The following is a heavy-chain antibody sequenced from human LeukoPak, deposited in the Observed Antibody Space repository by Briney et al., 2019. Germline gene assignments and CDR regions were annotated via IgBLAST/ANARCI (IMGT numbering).Heavy chain of an antibody. CDR2: INPNSGGT. CDR1: GYTFTGYY. D-gene: IGHD6-6*01. CDR3: AREYSSSGNWFDP. V-gene: IGHV1-2*06. J-gene: IGHJ5*02. Sequence: GASVKVSCKASGYTFTGYYMHWVRQAPGQGLEWMGRINPNSGGTNYAQKFQGRVTMTRDTSISTAYMELSRLRSDDTAVYYCAREYSSSGNWFDPWGQGTLVTVSS.